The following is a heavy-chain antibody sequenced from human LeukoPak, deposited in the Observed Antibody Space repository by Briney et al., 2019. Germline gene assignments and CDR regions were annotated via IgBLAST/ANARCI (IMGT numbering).Heavy chain of an antibody. J-gene: IGHJ4*02. V-gene: IGHV3-48*03. CDR3: ARNYPRGPVDY. CDR2: ISSSRSTI. D-gene: IGHD1-7*01. Sequence: GGSLRLSCAASGFTFSSYEMNWVRQAPGKGLEWVSYISSSRSTIYYADSVKGRFTISRDNAKNSLYLQMNSLRAEDTAVYYCARNYPRGPVDYWGQGTLVNVSS. CDR1: GFTFSSYE.